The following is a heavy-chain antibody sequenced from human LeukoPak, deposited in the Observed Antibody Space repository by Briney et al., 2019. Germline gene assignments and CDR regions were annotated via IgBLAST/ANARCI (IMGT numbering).Heavy chain of an antibody. CDR2: TDTSGNYI. CDR1: GFTFSNYG. CDR3: ARGRSITLLRGVAMSDGFDI. J-gene: IGHJ3*02. V-gene: IGHV3-21*01. D-gene: IGHD3-10*01. Sequence: GGSLRLSCAASGFTFSNYGMNWVRQAPGKGLEWVSFTDTSGNYIYYGDSVKGRLTISRDNAKNLVFLQMNGLRAEYTAVYYCARGRSITLLRGVAMSDGFDIWGQGAMVAVSS.